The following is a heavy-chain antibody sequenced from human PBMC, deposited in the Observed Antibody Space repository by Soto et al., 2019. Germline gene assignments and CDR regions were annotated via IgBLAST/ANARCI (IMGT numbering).Heavy chain of an antibody. V-gene: IGHV1-18*01. Sequence: QVQLVQSGAEVKKPGASVKVSCKASGYTFISSAISWVRQAPGQGLEWMGWMNTYNGNTHYAQKFQGRLTLTTDTSTSTAYMELGSLRSDDTAVYYCPSGTLRPDYWGQGTLVTVSS. CDR1: GYTFISSA. CDR3: PSGTLRPDY. J-gene: IGHJ4*02. D-gene: IGHD1-26*01. CDR2: MNTYNGNT.